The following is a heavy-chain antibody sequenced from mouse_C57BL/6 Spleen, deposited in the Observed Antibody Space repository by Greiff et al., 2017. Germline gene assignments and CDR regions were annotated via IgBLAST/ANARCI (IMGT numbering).Heavy chain of an antibody. J-gene: IGHJ3*01. CDR3: ARLRAQATAY. V-gene: IGHV1-69*01. D-gene: IGHD3-2*02. Sequence: QVQLQQSGAELVMPGASVKLSCKASGYTFTSYWMHWVKQRPGQGLEWIGEIDPSDSYTNYNQKFKGKSTLTVDKSSSTAYMQLSSLTSEDSAVYYCARLRAQATAYWGQGTLVTVSA. CDR2: IDPSDSYT. CDR1: GYTFTSYW.